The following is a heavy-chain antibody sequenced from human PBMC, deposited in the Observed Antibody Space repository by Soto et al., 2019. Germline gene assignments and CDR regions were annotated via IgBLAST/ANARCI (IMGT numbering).Heavy chain of an antibody. CDR3: AKGRGGSGSLPPRVDF. D-gene: IGHD3-10*01. J-gene: IGHJ4*02. CDR1: GFTFNNYA. Sequence: EVQLLESGGGLVQPGGSLRLSCAASGFTFNNYAMSWVRQAPGKGLEWVSAISGGGDTTSYADSVKGRFTVSRDGSKNTLYLQMNSLRADDTAVYYCAKGRGGSGSLPPRVDFWGQGTLVTVSS. CDR2: ISGGGDTT. V-gene: IGHV3-23*01.